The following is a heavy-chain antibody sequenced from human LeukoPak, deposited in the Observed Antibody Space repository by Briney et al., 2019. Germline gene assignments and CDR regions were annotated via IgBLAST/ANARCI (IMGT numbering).Heavy chain of an antibody. CDR2: ISYDGSNK. D-gene: IGHD2-2*02. J-gene: IGHJ4*02. CDR3: ARVRGYCSSTSCYIDY. V-gene: IGHV3-30*03. CDR1: GFTFSSYG. Sequence: PGGSLRLSCAASGFTFSSYGMHWVRQAPGKGLEWVAVISYDGSNKYYADSVKGRFTISRDNSKNTLYLQMNSLRAEDTAVYYCARVRGYCSSTSCYIDYWGQGTLVTVSS.